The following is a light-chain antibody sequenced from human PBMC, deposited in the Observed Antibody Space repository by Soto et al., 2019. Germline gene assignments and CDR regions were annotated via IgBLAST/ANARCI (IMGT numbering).Light chain of an antibody. CDR2: AVS. Sequence: LTQPASVSGSPGQSITISCTGTSSDVGLYDYVSWYQQHPGKAPQLMIYAVSNRPSGVSNRFSASKSGNTASLFISGLQAEDEADYYCSSYTSDSSYVFGSGTKVTLL. CDR1: SSDVGLYDY. J-gene: IGLJ1*01. V-gene: IGLV2-14*01. CDR3: SSYTSDSSYV.